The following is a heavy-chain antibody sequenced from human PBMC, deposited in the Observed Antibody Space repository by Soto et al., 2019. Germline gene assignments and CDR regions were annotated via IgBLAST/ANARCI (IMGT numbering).Heavy chain of an antibody. CDR3: ARDRLHTSSSITFDY. CDR2: LRTYDGNT. D-gene: IGHD6-6*01. CDR1: GYTFTTYA. J-gene: IGHJ4*02. Sequence: ASVKVGCKASGYTFTTYAISWVRQDPGQGLEWMGWLRTYDGNTDYAPNLRGRVTMTTDTSTNTAYMELRSLRSNDTAVYYCARDRLHTSSSITFDYWGQGTLVTVSS. V-gene: IGHV1-18*01.